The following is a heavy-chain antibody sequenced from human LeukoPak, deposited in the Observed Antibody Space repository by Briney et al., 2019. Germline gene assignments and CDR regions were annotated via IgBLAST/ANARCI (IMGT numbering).Heavy chain of an antibody. D-gene: IGHD6-19*01. CDR3: ARGGSGWYLGYYYYMDV. Sequence: SETLSLTCTVSGGSISSYYWSWIRQPPGKGPEWTGYIYYSGSTNYNPSLKSRVTISVDTSKNQFSLKLSSVTAADTAVYYCARGGSGWYLGYYYYMDVWGKGTTVTISS. V-gene: IGHV4-59*01. CDR2: IYYSGST. CDR1: GGSISSYY. J-gene: IGHJ6*03.